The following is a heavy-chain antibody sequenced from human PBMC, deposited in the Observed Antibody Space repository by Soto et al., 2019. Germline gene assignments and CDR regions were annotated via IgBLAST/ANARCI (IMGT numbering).Heavy chain of an antibody. CDR1: GGTFSSYA. CDR3: AHRGVAARLAYYSGMDV. CDR2: IIPIFGTA. Sequence: QVQLVQSGAEVKKPGSSVKVSCKASGGTFSSYAISWVRQAPGQGLEWMGGIIPIFGTANYAQKFQGRVTITADESTCTAYMELRSLRSEDTAVYYCAHRGVAARLAYYSGMDVWGQGTTVTVSS. V-gene: IGHV1-69*12. J-gene: IGHJ6*02. D-gene: IGHD6-6*01.